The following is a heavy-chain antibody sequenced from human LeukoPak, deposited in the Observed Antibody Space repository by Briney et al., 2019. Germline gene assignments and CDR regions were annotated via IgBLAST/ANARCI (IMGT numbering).Heavy chain of an antibody. V-gene: IGHV4-38-2*02. CDR1: GYSISSGYF. D-gene: IGHD6-13*01. Sequence: SETLSLTCSVSGYSISSGYFWGWIRQPPGTGLECIGSILHSGSTYYNPSLKSRVTISVDTSKNQFSLKLRSVTAADTAVYYCAVVEGQPNYYYYMDVWGKGTTVTVSS. CDR2: ILHSGST. J-gene: IGHJ6*03. CDR3: AVVEGQPNYYYYMDV.